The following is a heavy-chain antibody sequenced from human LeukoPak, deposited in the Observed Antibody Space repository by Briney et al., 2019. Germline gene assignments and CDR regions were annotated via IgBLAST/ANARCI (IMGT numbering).Heavy chain of an antibody. V-gene: IGHV4-61*02. D-gene: IGHD2-21*01. CDR1: GGSISSGSYY. CDR2: MYRSGST. Sequence: SQTLSLTCTVSGGSISSGSYYWRWIRQPAGKGLEWIGRMYRSGSTNYNPSLKSRVTISVDTSKNQFSLKLSSVTAADTAVYYCARGTVGRTYCGGDCYSPIDYWGQGSLVTVSS. CDR3: ARGTVGRTYCGGDCYSPIDY. J-gene: IGHJ4*02.